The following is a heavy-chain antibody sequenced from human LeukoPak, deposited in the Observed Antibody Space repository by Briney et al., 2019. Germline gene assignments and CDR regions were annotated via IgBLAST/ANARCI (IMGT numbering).Heavy chain of an antibody. D-gene: IGHD1-26*01. V-gene: IGHV3-30*04. J-gene: IGHJ4*02. CDR3: ATEVGAILN. CDR1: GFTFNSYE. CDR2: ISNDGTNK. Sequence: GTSLRLSCAASGFTFNSYEMSWVRQAPGKGLERVATISNDGTNKNYADSVRGRFTISRDNSENTLFLQLNSLRPDDTAVYYCATEVGAILNWGQGTLVTVSS.